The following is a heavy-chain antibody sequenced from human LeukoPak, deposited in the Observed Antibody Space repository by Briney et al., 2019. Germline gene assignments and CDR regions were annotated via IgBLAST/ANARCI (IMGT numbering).Heavy chain of an antibody. CDR1: GGAISSGGYY. D-gene: IGHD1-26*01. CDR2: IYHSGST. CDR3: ARDPRWELSAD. Sequence: SQTLSLTCTVSGGAISSGGYYWSWIRQPPEKGLGWIGYIYHSGSTYYNPSLKSRVTISVDRSKNQFSLKLSSVTAADTAVYYCARDPRWELSADWGQGTLVTVSS. V-gene: IGHV4-30-2*01. J-gene: IGHJ4*02.